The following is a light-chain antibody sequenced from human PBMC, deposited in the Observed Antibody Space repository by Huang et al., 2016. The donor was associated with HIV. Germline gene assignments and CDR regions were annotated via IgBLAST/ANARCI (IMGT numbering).Light chain of an antibody. Sequence: AIQLTQSPSSVSASVGDRVTVTCRASQAIGHSLAWYQHKPGKAPKLLIYGGSILQSGVSPRFSGNGSGTDFSLTISSLRSKDFATYFCQQLRSYPLTFGGGTDV. J-gene: IGKJ4*01. CDR3: QQLRSYPLT. V-gene: IGKV1-13*02. CDR1: QAIGHS. CDR2: GGS.